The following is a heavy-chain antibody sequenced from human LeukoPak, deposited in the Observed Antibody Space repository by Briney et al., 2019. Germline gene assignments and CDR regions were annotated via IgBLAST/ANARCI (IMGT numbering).Heavy chain of an antibody. V-gene: IGHV1-2*02. CDR3: AREMETGTVVTPGY. CDR1: GYTFIDYH. D-gene: IGHD4-23*01. J-gene: IGHJ4*02. CDR2: INPNSGGT. Sequence: ASVKVSCKASGYTFIDYHMHWVRQAPGQGLEWMGWINPNSGGTNYAQKFQGRVTMTRDTSISTTNMELRSLRSDDTAVYYCAREMETGTVVTPGYWGQGTLVTVSS.